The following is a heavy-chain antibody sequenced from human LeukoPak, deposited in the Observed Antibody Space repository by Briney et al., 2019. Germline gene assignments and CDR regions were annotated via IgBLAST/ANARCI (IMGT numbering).Heavy chain of an antibody. CDR1: GFTFSTYD. CDR2: IASAGDI. D-gene: IGHD2-15*01. Sequence: SGGSLRLPCAASGFTFSTYDMHWVRQATGKGLEWVSAIASAGDIYYSDSVRGRFTISRENAKNSLYLQVNSLRVGDTAVYYCTRGGRDGFDIWGQGTMVTVSS. J-gene: IGHJ3*02. CDR3: TRGGRDGFDI. V-gene: IGHV3-13*01.